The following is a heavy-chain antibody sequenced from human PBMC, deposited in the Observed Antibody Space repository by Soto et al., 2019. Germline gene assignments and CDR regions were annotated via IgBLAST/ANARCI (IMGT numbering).Heavy chain of an antibody. CDR1: GGSVSSGSYY. CDR3: ARAEWDLLRVY. Sequence: SETLSLTCTVSGGSVSSGSYYWSWIRQPPGKGLEWIGYIYYSGSTNYNPSLKSRVTISVDTSKNQFSLKLSSVTAADTAAYYCARAEWDLLRVYWGQGTLVTVSS. D-gene: IGHD1-26*01. V-gene: IGHV4-61*01. J-gene: IGHJ4*02. CDR2: IYYSGST.